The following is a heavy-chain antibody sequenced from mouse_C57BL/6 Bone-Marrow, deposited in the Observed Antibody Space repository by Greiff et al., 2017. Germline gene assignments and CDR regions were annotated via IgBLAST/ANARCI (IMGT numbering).Heavy chain of an antibody. CDR2: IRNKANGYTT. Sequence: EVKLVESGGGLVQPGGSLSLSCAASGFTFTDYYMSWVRQPPGKALEWLGFIRNKANGYTTEYSASVKGRFTISRDNSQSILYLQMNALRAEDSATYYCARFHGYCKYFHVWGTATTVTVSS. CDR3: ARFHGYCKYFHV. V-gene: IGHV7-3*01. D-gene: IGHD2-3*01. J-gene: IGHJ1*03. CDR1: GFTFTDYY.